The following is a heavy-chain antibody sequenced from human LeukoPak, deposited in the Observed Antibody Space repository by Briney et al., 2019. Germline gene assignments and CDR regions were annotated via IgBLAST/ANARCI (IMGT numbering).Heavy chain of an antibody. CDR2: IFYSGTT. V-gene: IGHV4-59*01. CDR1: GGSISSYY. Sequence: PSETLSLTCTVSGGSISSYYWSWIRQPPGKGLEWIGFIFYSGTTNYNPSLKSRVTISVDTSKNQFSLKLSSVTAADTAVYYCARGGWNKFDYWGQGTLVTVSS. D-gene: IGHD3-22*01. J-gene: IGHJ4*02. CDR3: ARGGWNKFDY.